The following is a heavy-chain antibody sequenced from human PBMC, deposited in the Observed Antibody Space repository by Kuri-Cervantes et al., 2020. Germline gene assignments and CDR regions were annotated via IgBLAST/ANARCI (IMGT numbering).Heavy chain of an antibody. Sequence: LSLTCAASGFTFSSYSMNWVRQAPGKGLEWVSSISSSSSYIYYADSVKGRFTISRDDAQNSLHLQMSSLRDEDTAVYHCARPLNRNGGSLNYWGQGTLVTVSS. CDR2: ISSSSSYI. D-gene: IGHD1-26*01. J-gene: IGHJ4*02. V-gene: IGHV3-21*01. CDR1: GFTFSSYS. CDR3: ARPLNRNGGSLNY.